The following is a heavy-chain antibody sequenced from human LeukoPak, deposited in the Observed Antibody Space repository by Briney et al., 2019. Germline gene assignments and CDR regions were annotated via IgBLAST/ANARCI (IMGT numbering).Heavy chain of an antibody. Sequence: SETLSLTCTVSGGSINSDYWSWIRQPPGKGLECIGYISYTGSTNYNPSLKSRVTISVDTSKNHVSLQLSSVTAVDTAVYYCARGQVGSLPDYWGQGTLVTVSS. D-gene: IGHD1-26*01. V-gene: IGHV4-59*01. CDR3: ARGQVGSLPDY. J-gene: IGHJ4*02. CDR1: GGSINSDY. CDR2: ISYTGST.